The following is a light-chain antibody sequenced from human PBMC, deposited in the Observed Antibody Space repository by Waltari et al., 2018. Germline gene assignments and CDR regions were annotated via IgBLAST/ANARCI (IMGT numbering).Light chain of an antibody. V-gene: IGLV9-49*01. Sequence: QPVLTQPPSASASLGASVQPTLTLSRGYSHYTVNWYQPRPGKGPRFVMRVGTGGIVGSKGDGIPDRFSVLGSGLNRYLTIKNIQEEDESDYHCGADHGSGSNFVVFGGGTKLTVL. CDR1: RGYSHYT. CDR2: VGTGGIVG. CDR3: GADHGSGSNFVV. J-gene: IGLJ3*02.